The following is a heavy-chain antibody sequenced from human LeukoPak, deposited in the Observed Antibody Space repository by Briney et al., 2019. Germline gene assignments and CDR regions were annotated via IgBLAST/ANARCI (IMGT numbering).Heavy chain of an antibody. CDR2: INPNSGGT. J-gene: IGHJ6*04. CDR1: GYTFTGYY. CDR3: ARDQSYGSGSRRMDV. Sequence: ASVKVSCKASGYTFTGYYMHWVRRAPGQGLEWMGWINPNSGGTNYAQKFQGRVTMTRDTSISTAYMELSRLRSDDTAVYYCARDQSYGSGSRRMDVWGKGTTVTVSS. V-gene: IGHV1-2*02. D-gene: IGHD3-10*01.